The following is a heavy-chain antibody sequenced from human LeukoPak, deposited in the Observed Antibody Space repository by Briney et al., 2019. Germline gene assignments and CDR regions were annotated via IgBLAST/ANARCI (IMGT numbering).Heavy chain of an antibody. J-gene: IGHJ4*02. CDR1: GYTFTSYG. V-gene: IGHV1-18*01. Sequence: ASVKVSCKASGYTFTSYGISWVRQAPGQGLEWMGWISAYNGNTNYAQKLQGRVTMTTDTSTSTAYMELRSLRSDDTAVYYCARDHYYDSSGYTRSVDYWGQGTLVTVSS. D-gene: IGHD3-22*01. CDR2: ISAYNGNT. CDR3: ARDHYYDSSGYTRSVDY.